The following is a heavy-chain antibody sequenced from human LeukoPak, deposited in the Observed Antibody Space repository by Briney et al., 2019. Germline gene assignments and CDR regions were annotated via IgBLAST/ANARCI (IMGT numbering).Heavy chain of an antibody. V-gene: IGHV3-74*01. CDR1: GFAFSTYW. CDR3: AREWSAYGDYIWPVDY. CDR2: INSDGSST. J-gene: IGHJ4*02. D-gene: IGHD4-17*01. Sequence: GGSLRLSCAASGFAFSTYWMHWVRQAPAQGLVWVSRINSDGSSTNYADSVKGRFTISRDNAKNTLYLQMNSLRAEDTAVYYCAREWSAYGDYIWPVDYWGQGALVTVSS.